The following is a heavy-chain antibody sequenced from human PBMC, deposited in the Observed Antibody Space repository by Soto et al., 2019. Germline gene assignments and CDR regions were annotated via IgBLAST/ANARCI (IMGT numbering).Heavy chain of an antibody. CDR2: IYYSGST. V-gene: IGHV4-61*01. Sequence: SYPLSLTSTVSGGSVSRCSYYLSFMLHPPLNGVEWIGYIYYSGSTNYNPSLKSRVTISVDTSKNQFSLKLSSVTAADTAVYYCETQPHSSPSFRYYYYGMDVWGQGTTVTVSS. CDR3: ETQPHSSPSFRYYYYGMDV. CDR1: GGSVSRCSYY. J-gene: IGHJ6*02. D-gene: IGHD6-6*01.